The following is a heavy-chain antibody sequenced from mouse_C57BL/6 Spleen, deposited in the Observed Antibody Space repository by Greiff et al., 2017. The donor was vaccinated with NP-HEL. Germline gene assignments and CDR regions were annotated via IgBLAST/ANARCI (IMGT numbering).Heavy chain of an antibody. Sequence: EVMLVESGGGLVQPKGSLKLSCAASGFSFNTYALNWVRQAPGKGLEWVARIRSKSNNYANYYADSVKDRFTISRDDSESMLYLQMNNLKTEDTSMYYCVRQRGYFDVWGTGTTVTVSS. V-gene: IGHV10-1*01. J-gene: IGHJ1*03. CDR3: VRQRGYFDV. CDR2: IRSKSNNYAN. CDR1: GFSFNTYA.